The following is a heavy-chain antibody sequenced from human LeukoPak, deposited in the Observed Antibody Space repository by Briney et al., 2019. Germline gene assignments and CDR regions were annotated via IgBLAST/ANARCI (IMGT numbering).Heavy chain of an antibody. Sequence: SETLSLTCTVSGGSISSSSYYWGWIRQPPGKGLEWIGSIYYSGSTYYNPSLKSRVTISVDTSKNQFSLKLSSVTAADTAVYYCVGIAAVGTWYFQHWGQGTLVTVSS. CDR1: GGSISSSSYY. V-gene: IGHV4-39*01. D-gene: IGHD6-13*01. CDR3: VGIAAVGTWYFQH. CDR2: IYYSGST. J-gene: IGHJ1*01.